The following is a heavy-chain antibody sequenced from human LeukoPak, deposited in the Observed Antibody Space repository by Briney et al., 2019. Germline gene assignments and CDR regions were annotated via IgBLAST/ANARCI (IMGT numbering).Heavy chain of an antibody. Sequence: ASVKVSCKASGYTFTSYGISWVRQAPGQGLEWMGWISAYNGNTNYAQKLQGRVTMTTDTSTSTAYMELRGLRSDDTAVYYCARGVAAAITDWSDPWGQGTLVTVSS. V-gene: IGHV1-18*01. CDR2: ISAYNGNT. D-gene: IGHD2-2*02. CDR1: GYTFTSYG. J-gene: IGHJ5*02. CDR3: ARGVAAAITDWSDP.